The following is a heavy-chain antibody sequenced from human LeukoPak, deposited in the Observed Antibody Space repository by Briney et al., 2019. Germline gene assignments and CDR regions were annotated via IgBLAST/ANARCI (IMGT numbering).Heavy chain of an antibody. Sequence: SETLSLTCTVSGYSISSGYYWGWIRQRPGKGLEWIGYIYYSGSTYYNPSLKSRVTISVDTSKNQFSLKLSSVTAADTAVYYCARECRWRSSTSCHGAFDIWGQGTMVTVSS. J-gene: IGHJ3*02. D-gene: IGHD2-2*01. CDR3: ARECRWRSSTSCHGAFDI. CDR2: IYYSGST. CDR1: GYSISSGYY. V-gene: IGHV4-38-2*02.